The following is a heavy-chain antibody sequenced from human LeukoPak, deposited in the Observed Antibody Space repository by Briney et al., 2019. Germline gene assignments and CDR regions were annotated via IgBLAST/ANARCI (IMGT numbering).Heavy chain of an antibody. CDR1: GYTFTGYY. J-gene: IGHJ5*02. CDR2: INPNSGGT. V-gene: IGHV1-2*02. D-gene: IGHD2-2*01. Sequence: ASVKVSCMASGYTFTGYYMHWVRQAPGQGLEWMGWINPNSGGTNYAQKFQGRVTMTRDTSISTAYMELSRLRSDDTAVYYCARAKYCSSTSCYWGWFDPWGQGTLVTVSS. CDR3: ARAKYCSSTSCYWGWFDP.